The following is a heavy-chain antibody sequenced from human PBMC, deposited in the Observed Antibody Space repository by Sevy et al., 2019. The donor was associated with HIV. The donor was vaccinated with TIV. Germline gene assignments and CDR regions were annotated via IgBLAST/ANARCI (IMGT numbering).Heavy chain of an antibody. CDR3: AKAFSPIVVVPAAVKYYYYGMDV. CDR1: GFTFSSYA. V-gene: IGHV3-23*01. D-gene: IGHD2-2*01. Sequence: GGSLRLSCAASGFTFSSYAMSWVRQAPGKGLEWVSAISGSDGSTYYADSVKGRFTISRDNSKNTLYLQMNSLRAEDTAVYYCAKAFSPIVVVPAAVKYYYYGMDVWGQGTTVTVSS. J-gene: IGHJ6*02. CDR2: ISGSDGST.